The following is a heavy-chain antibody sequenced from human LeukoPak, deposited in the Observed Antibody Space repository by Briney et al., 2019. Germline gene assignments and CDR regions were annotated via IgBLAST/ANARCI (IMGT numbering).Heavy chain of an antibody. CDR2: MNPSSGNT. Sequence: ASVKVSCKASGYTFTSYDINWVRQATGQGLEWMGWMNPSSGNTGYAQKFQGRVTITRNTSISTAYMELSSLRSEDTAVYYCARVPTKVGVVIQNWYFDLWGRGTLVTVSS. V-gene: IGHV1-8*03. CDR1: GYTFTSYD. CDR3: ARVPTKVGVVIQNWYFDL. D-gene: IGHD3-3*01. J-gene: IGHJ2*01.